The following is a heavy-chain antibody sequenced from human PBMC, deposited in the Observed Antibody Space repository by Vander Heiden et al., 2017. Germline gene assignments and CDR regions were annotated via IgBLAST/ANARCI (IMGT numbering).Heavy chain of an antibody. V-gene: IGHV3-30-3*01. D-gene: IGHD1-26*01. CDR1: NHS. CDR3: ARKTVGFYYFDY. Sequence: NHSMHWVRQAPGKGLAWVAVISYDGSSKFYADSVRGRFTISRDNSKTTVYLQMNSLRAEDTAVYYCARKTVGFYYFDYWGQGTLVTVSS. CDR2: ISYDGSSK. J-gene: IGHJ4*02.